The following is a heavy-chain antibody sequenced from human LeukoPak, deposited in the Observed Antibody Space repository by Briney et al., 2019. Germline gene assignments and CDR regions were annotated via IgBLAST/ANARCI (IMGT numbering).Heavy chain of an antibody. CDR3: AKHYGSGTYYNYFTY. D-gene: IGHD3-10*01. J-gene: IGHJ4*02. CDR1: GFTFSSYA. CDR2: ISDSGSST. Sequence: GRTLRLSCAASGFTFSSYALSWVRQAPGKELEWDSAISDSGSSTYYADFVKGRFTISRDNSKNTLFLQIHSLRAEDTATYYCAKHYGSGTYYNYFTYWGQGTLVSVS. V-gene: IGHV3-23*01.